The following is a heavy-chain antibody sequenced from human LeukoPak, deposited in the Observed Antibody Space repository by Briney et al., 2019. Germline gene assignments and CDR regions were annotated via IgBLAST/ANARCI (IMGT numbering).Heavy chain of an antibody. CDR3: AREGITMVRGAFF. Sequence: GGSLRLSCSASGFTFSSYWMHWVRQAPGKGLVWVSHINSDGGTTTYADSVKGRFTISRDNSKNTLYLQMNSLRAEDTAVYYCAREGITMVRGAFFWGQGTLVTVSS. D-gene: IGHD3-10*01. CDR2: INSDGGTT. CDR1: GFTFSSYW. V-gene: IGHV3-74*01. J-gene: IGHJ4*02.